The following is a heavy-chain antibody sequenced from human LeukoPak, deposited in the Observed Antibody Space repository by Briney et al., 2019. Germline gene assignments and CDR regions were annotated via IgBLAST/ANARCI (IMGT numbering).Heavy chain of an antibody. J-gene: IGHJ5*02. CDR2: IYYSGST. CDR3: ARDGGDDFWSGSYNWFDP. D-gene: IGHD3-3*01. Sequence: SETLSLTCTVSGGSISSGDYYWSWIRQPPGKGLEWIGYIYYSGSTYYNPSLKSRVTISVDTSKNQFSLKLSSVTAADTAVYYCARDGGDDFWSGSYNWFDPWGQGTLVTVSS. CDR1: GGSISSGDYY. V-gene: IGHV4-30-4*01.